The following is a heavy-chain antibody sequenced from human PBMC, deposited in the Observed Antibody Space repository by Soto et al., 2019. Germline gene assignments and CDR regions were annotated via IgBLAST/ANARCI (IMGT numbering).Heavy chain of an antibody. D-gene: IGHD3-10*01. V-gene: IGHV1-69*02. J-gene: IGHJ4*02. Sequence: SVKVSCKASGGTFSSYTISWVRQAPGQGLEWMGRIIPILVIANYAQKFQGRVTITADNSTSTAYMELSSLRSEDTAVYYCAGGYYGREPDLDDYWGQGTLVTVSS. CDR2: IIPILVIA. CDR3: AGGYYGREPDLDDY. CDR1: GGTFSSYT.